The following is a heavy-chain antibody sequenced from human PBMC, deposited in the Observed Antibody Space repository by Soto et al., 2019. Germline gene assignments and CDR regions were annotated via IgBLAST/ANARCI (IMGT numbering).Heavy chain of an antibody. V-gene: IGHV3-21*01. CDR2: ISSRSSDI. J-gene: IGHJ6*02. CDR1: GFTFSSYS. D-gene: IGHD1-1*01. Sequence: EVQLVESGGGLVKPGGSLRLSCAASGFTFSSYSMNWVRQAPGKGLEWVSSISSRSSDIYYADSVKGRFTISRDNAKNSLYRQINSLRAEDTAVYYCACDLQFYYYGMDVWGQGTTVTVSS. CDR3: ACDLQFYYYGMDV.